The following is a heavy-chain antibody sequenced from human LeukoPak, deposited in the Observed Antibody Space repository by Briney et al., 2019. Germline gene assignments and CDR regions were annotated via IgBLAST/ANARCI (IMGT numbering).Heavy chain of an antibody. Sequence: GGSLRLSCAASGFTFSSYSMNWVRQAPGRGLEWVSSISSSSGYICYADSVKGRFTISRDNAKNSLYLQMNSLRAEDTAVYYCARDRNWNDLSLPFDYWGQGTLVTVSS. CDR1: GFTFSSYS. J-gene: IGHJ4*02. D-gene: IGHD1-1*01. CDR2: ISSSSGYI. V-gene: IGHV3-21*01. CDR3: ARDRNWNDLSLPFDY.